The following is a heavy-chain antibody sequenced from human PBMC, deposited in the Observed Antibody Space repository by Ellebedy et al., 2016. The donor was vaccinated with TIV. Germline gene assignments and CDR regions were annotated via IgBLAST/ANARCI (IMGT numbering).Heavy chain of an antibody. CDR2: IRGSGESAGAT. J-gene: IGHJ4*02. CDR3: ARDQGEGGYYPRFPY. D-gene: IGHD3-10*01. Sequence: GESLKIPCAASGFTFSSYWMYWVRQAPGKGLEWVSLIRGSGESAGATYSADSVKGRFTISSDNSKNTLYLQMNSLRVEDTAVYYCARDQGEGGYYPRFPYWGPGALVTVSS. CDR1: GFTFSSYW. V-gene: IGHV3-23*01.